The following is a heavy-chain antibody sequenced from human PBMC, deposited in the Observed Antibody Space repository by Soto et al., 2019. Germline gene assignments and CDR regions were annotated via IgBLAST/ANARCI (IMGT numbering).Heavy chain of an antibody. CDR2: MNPHTGKT. J-gene: IGHJ4*02. Sequence: ASVKVSCKTSEYTFTSYDISWVRQAPGRGLQWMGWMNPHTGKTAYAQNFQGRITMTRDTSIDTAYMELRSLRSEDTAVYYCGRESYCTGGSCYFDYWGQGTLVTVSS. D-gene: IGHD2-15*01. CDR1: EYTFTSYD. CDR3: GRESYCTGGSCYFDY. V-gene: IGHV1-8*01.